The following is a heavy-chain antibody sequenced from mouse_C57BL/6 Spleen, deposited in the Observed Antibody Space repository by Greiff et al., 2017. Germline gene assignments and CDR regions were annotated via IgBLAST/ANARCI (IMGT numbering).Heavy chain of an antibody. CDR2: INPNNGGT. Sequence: VQLQQSGPELVKPGASVTIPCKASGYTFTDYNMDWVKQSHGKSLEWIGDINPNNGGTIYNQKFKGKATLTVDKPSSTAYMELRSLPSEDTAVYYCARGGKPLRYWFAYWGQGTLVTVSA. V-gene: IGHV1-18*01. CDR3: ARGGKPLRYWFAY. J-gene: IGHJ3*01. D-gene: IGHD1-1*01. CDR1: GYTFTDYN.